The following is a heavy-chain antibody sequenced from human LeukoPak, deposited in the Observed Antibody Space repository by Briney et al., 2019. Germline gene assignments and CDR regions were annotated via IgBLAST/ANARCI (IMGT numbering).Heavy chain of an antibody. D-gene: IGHD2-2*01. CDR3: ARGGLPKRDIVVVPAARRFDP. CDR2: ISGSGGST. CDR1: GFTFSSYG. J-gene: IGHJ5*02. V-gene: IGHV3-23*01. Sequence: GGSLRLSCAASGFTFSSYGMHWVRQAPGKGLEWVSAISGSGGSTYYADSVKGRFTISRDNSKNTLYLQMNSLRAEDTAVYYCARGGLPKRDIVVVPAARRFDPWGQGTLVTVSS.